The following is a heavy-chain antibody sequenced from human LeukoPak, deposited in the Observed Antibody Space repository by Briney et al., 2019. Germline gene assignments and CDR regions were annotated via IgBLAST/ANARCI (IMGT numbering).Heavy chain of an antibody. V-gene: IGHV4-30-2*01. D-gene: IGHD3-22*01. CDR3: ARSGNYYDDSGYYYWFDP. J-gene: IGHJ5*02. CDR2: IYHGGST. Sequence: SETLSLTCAVSGGSISSGGYSWSWIRQPPGQGLEWIGYIYHGGSTYSNPSLRSRVTISVDRSKNQFSLKLSSVTAADTAVYFCARSGNYYDDSGYYYWFDPWGQGTLVTVSS. CDR1: GGSISSGGYS.